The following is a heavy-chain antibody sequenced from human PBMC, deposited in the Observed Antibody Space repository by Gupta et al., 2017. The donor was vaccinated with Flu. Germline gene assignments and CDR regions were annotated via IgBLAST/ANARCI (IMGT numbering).Heavy chain of an antibody. J-gene: IGHJ6*02. CDR3: AKALGVAETFYYYGLDV. CDR1: A. V-gene: IGHV3-9*01. D-gene: IGHD2-21*02. Sequence: AMHWVRQAPGKGLEWVSGINWNSGNMGYADSVKGRFTISRDNAKRSLYLQMSSLRLEDTALYYCAKALGVAETFYYYGLDVWGQGTTVTVSS. CDR2: INWNSGNM.